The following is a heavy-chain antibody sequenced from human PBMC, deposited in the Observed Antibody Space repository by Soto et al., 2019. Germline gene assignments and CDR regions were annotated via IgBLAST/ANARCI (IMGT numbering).Heavy chain of an antibody. J-gene: IGHJ6*03. Sequence: GGSLRLSCAASGFTFSSYAMSWVRQAPGKGLEWVSAISGSGGSTYYADSVKGRFTISRDNSKNTLYLQMNSLRAEDTAVYYCAKDQAGRFGYYYYMDVWGKGTTVTVSS. CDR2: ISGSGGST. CDR3: AKDQAGRFGYYYYMDV. CDR1: GFTFSSYA. D-gene: IGHD3-10*01. V-gene: IGHV3-23*01.